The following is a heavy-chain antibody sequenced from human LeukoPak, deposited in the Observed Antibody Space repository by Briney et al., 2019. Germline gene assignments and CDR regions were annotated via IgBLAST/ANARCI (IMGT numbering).Heavy chain of an antibody. CDR1: GGSLSGAY. V-gene: IGHV4-34*01. D-gene: IGHD3-9*01. CDR3: ARGPVRLARPYDY. CDR2: INHTGST. J-gene: IGHJ4*02. Sequence: SETLSLTCTVQGGSLSGAYWTWIRQPPGKGLEWIGEINHTGSTNYNPSFKSRVTMSADTPKNQFSLNLTSVTAADTALYYCARGPVRLARPYDYWGQGTLVTVPS.